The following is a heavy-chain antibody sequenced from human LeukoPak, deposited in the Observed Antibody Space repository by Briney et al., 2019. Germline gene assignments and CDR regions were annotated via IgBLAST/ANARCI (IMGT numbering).Heavy chain of an antibody. V-gene: IGHV1-69*04. CDR2: IIPIVGIA. J-gene: IGHJ4*02. D-gene: IGHD5-24*01. Sequence: GASVKVSCKASGGTFGSYALSWVRQAPGQGLEWMGTIIPIVGIANYAQKFQGRVTITADKSTSTAYMELSSLRSEDTAVYYCARDGEMATIYFDYWGQGTLVTVSS. CDR3: ARDGEMATIYFDY. CDR1: GGTFGSYA.